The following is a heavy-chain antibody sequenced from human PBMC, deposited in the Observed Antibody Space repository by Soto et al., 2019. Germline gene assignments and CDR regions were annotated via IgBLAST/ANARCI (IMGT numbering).Heavy chain of an antibody. J-gene: IGHJ4*02. V-gene: IGHV1-69*06. Sequence: QVQLVQSGAEVKKPGSSVKVSCKSSGGTFGSYAISWVRQAPGQGLEWMVGVIPIFGTPHYAQKFHGRVTITADIPTSTAYLELSSLKSADTAVYYCVKIRWTISLEEEDAIWGQGTLVTVSS. D-gene: IGHD2-15*01. CDR3: VKIRWTISLEEEDAI. CDR2: VIPIFGTP. CDR1: GGTFGSYA.